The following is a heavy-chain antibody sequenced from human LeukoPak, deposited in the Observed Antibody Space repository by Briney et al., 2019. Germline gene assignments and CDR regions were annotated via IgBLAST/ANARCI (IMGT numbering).Heavy chain of an antibody. D-gene: IGHD5-12*01. CDR3: ARAGGYQSFDY. Sequence: GGSLRLSCAAPGFTFSSYAMSWVRQAPGKGLEWVSSVSSGSSYIYYADSVKGRFTISRDNAKNSLYLQMNSLRAEDTAVYYCARAGGYQSFDYWGQGTLVTVSS. CDR1: GFTFSSYA. CDR2: VSSGSSYI. V-gene: IGHV3-21*01. J-gene: IGHJ4*02.